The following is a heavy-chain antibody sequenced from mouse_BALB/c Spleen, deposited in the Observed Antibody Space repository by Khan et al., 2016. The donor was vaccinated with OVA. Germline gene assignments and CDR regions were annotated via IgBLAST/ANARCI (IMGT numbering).Heavy chain of an antibody. D-gene: IGHD2-4*01. CDR1: GYSITSEYT. J-gene: IGHJ3*01. CDR3: AGKAYYDSDPFPT. V-gene: IGHV3-2*02. CDR2: ISYSGNT. Sequence: QLEESGPGLVKPSQSLSLTCTVTGYSITSEYTWNWIRQFPGNKLEWMGFISYSGNTRYNPSLKSRISITRDTSKNQFFLQLNSVTSEDTATYNFAGKAYYDSDPFPTGGKGTLVTASA.